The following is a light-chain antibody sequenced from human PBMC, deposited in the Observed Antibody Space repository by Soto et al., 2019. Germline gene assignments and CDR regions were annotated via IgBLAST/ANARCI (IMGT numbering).Light chain of an antibody. CDR2: GAS. Sequence: GDRVTITCRASQDISRYLAWYQQRAGKAPKLLIYGASTLQSGVPSRFSGSGSGTEFTLTISSLQPEDFATYHCQQRQRTPFTFGPGNTVDV. CDR3: QQRQRTPFT. V-gene: IGKV1-9*01. J-gene: IGKJ3*01. CDR1: QDISRY.